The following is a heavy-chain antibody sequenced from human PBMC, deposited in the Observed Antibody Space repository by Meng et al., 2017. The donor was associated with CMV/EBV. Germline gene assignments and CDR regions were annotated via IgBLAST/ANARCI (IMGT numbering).Heavy chain of an antibody. V-gene: IGHV3-23*01. D-gene: IGHD3-22*01. CDR2: ISGSGGST. CDR3: ARDRDYYDSSGPY. CDR1: GFTFSSYA. J-gene: IGHJ4*02. Sequence: GGSLRLSCAASGFTFSSYAMSWVRQAPGKGLEWVSAISGSGGSTYYADSVKGRFTISRDNAKNSLYLQMNSLRAEDTAVYYCARDRDYYDSSGPYWGQGTLVTVSS.